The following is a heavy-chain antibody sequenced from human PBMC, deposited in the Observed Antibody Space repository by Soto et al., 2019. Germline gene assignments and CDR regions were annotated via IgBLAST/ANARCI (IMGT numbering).Heavy chain of an antibody. D-gene: IGHD2-15*01. V-gene: IGHV4-31*03. CDR1: GGSISSGGYY. CDR3: ARRICSGGSCYLDY. J-gene: IGHJ4*02. Sequence: QVQLQESGPGLVKPSQTLSLTCTVSGGSISSGGYYWSWIRQHPGKGLEWIGYIYYSGSTYYNPSLTSRVTISVDTSKNQFSLKLSSVTAADTAVYYCARRICSGGSCYLDYWGQGTLVTVSS. CDR2: IYYSGST.